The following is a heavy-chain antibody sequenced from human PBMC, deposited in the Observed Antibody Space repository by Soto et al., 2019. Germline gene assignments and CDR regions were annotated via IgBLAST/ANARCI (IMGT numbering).Heavy chain of an antibody. Sequence: QITLKESGPTLVKPTQTLTLTCTFSGFSLSTSGVGVGWIRQPPGKALEWLALIYWDDDKRYSPSLKSRLTNTKDTPKNQVVLKMTNMDPVDTATYYCANKVPGGYGMDVWGQGTTVTVSS. CDR3: ANKVPGGYGMDV. CDR2: IYWDDDK. J-gene: IGHJ6*02. V-gene: IGHV2-5*02. D-gene: IGHD3-10*01. CDR1: GFSLSTSGVG.